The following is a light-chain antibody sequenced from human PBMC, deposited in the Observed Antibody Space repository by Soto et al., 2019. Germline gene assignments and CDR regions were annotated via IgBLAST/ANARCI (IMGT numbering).Light chain of an antibody. J-gene: IGLJ1*01. V-gene: IGLV2-11*01. Sequence: QSALTQPHSVSGSPGQSVTISCTGTSSDVGGYNYVSWYQQHPGKAPKLMIYDVIKRPSGVPDRFSASKSGNTASLTISGLQAEDEADYYCCSYAGSYTYVFGTGTKLTVL. CDR1: SSDVGGYNY. CDR2: DVI. CDR3: CSYAGSYTYV.